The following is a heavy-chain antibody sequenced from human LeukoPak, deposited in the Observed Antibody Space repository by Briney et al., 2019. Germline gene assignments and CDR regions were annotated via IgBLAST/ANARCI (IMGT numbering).Heavy chain of an antibody. CDR1: GFTFSSYA. CDR3: ARASEFVVVIEDYYFDY. CDR2: IRFDGSNK. V-gene: IGHV3-30*02. J-gene: IGHJ4*02. Sequence: GGSLRLSCAASGFTFSSYAMHWVRQAPGKGLEWVAFIRFDGSNKDHADSVKGRFTISRDNSKNTLYLQMNSLRAEDTAVYYCARASEFVVVIEDYYFDYWGQGIVVTVSS. D-gene: IGHD2-21*01.